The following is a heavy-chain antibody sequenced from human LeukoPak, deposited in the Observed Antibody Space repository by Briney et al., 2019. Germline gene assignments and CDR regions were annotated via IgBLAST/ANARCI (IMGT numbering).Heavy chain of an antibody. CDR1: GFTFGSYA. CDR3: AKDPSSSWRDYYYYMDV. D-gene: IGHD6-13*01. J-gene: IGHJ6*03. V-gene: IGHV3-23*01. Sequence: GGSLRLSCAASGFTFGSYAMSWVRQAPGKGLEWVSAISGSGGSTYYAGSVKGRFTISRDNSKNTLYLQMNSLRAEDTAVYYCAKDPSSSWRDYYYYMDVWGKGTTVTVSS. CDR2: ISGSGGST.